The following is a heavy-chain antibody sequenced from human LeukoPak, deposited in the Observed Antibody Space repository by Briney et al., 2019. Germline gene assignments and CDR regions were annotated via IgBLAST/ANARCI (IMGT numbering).Heavy chain of an antibody. CDR3: ARGELWFGELPKSLDY. D-gene: IGHD3-10*01. Sequence: GASVKVSCKASGGTFSSYAISWVRQAPGQGLEWMGGIIPTFGTANYAQKFQGRVTITADESTSTAYVELSSPRSEDTAVYYCARGELWFGELPKSLDYWGQGTLVTVSS. V-gene: IGHV1-69*13. J-gene: IGHJ4*02. CDR2: IIPTFGTA. CDR1: GGTFSSYA.